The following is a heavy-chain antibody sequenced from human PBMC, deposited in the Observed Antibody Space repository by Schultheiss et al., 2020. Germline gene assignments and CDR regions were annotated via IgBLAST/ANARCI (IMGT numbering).Heavy chain of an antibody. J-gene: IGHJ4*02. V-gene: IGHV3-48*02. CDR3: ARDRVEWGLYHFDS. D-gene: IGHD1-26*01. CDR1: GFTFSTYD. CDR2: ISSSSSTI. Sequence: GGSLRLSCAASGFTFSTYDMNWVRQAPGKGLEWVSYISSSSSTIYYADSVKGRFTISRDNAKNSLYLQTNSLRDDDTAVYYCARDRVEWGLYHFDSWGQGTLVTVSS.